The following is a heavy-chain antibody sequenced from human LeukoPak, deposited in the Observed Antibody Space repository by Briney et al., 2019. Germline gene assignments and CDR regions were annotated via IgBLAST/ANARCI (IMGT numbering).Heavy chain of an antibody. CDR3: ARDDITGTGVDY. CDR1: GGSISSSSYY. D-gene: IGHD1-20*01. CDR2: IYYTGST. Sequence: SETLSLTCTVSGGSISSSSYYWGWIRQPPGKGLEWIGSIYYTGSTYYNPSLKSRVTISADTSKNQFSLKLSSVTAADTAVYYCARDDITGTGVDYWGQGTLVTVSS. V-gene: IGHV4-39*07. J-gene: IGHJ4*02.